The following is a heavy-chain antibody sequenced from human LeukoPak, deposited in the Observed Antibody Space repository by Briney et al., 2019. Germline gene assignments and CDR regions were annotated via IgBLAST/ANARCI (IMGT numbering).Heavy chain of an antibody. CDR3: ASGDLYYFDY. Sequence: SETLSLTCAVSGGSISSSNWWSWVRQPPGKGLEWIGEIYHSGSTNYNPSLKSRVTISIDMSKNQFSLKLSSVTAADTAIYYCASGDLYYFDYWGQGTLVTVSS. CDR2: IYHSGST. J-gene: IGHJ4*02. V-gene: IGHV4-4*02. D-gene: IGHD4-17*01. CDR1: GGSISSSNW.